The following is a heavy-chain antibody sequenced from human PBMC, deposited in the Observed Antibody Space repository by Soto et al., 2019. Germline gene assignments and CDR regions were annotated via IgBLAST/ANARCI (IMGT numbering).Heavy chain of an antibody. CDR1: GFTFSCYW. CDR3: ARHYYDSSGYLNWFDP. D-gene: IGHD3-22*01. Sequence: HGGSLRLACAASGFTFSCYWLHWVRQAQGKGLVWVSRINSDGRSTSYADSVKGRFTISRDNAKNTLYLQMNSLRAEDTAVYYCARHYYDSSGYLNWFDPWGRGTLVTVSS. CDR2: INSDGRST. J-gene: IGHJ5*01. V-gene: IGHV3-74*01.